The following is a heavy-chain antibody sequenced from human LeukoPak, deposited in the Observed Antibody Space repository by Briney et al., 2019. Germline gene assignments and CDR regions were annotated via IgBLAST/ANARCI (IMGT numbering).Heavy chain of an antibody. D-gene: IGHD6-6*01. Sequence: GGSLRLSCAASGFTFDDYAMHWVRQAPGKGLEWVSGISWNSGSIGYADSVKGRFTISRDNAKNSLYLQMNSLRAEDTALYYCAKGLEYSSSSLGYWGQGTLVTVFS. J-gene: IGHJ4*02. CDR1: GFTFDDYA. CDR2: ISWNSGSI. V-gene: IGHV3-9*01. CDR3: AKGLEYSSSSLGY.